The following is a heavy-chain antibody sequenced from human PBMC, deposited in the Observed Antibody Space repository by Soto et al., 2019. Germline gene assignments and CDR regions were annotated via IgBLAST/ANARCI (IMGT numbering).Heavy chain of an antibody. Sequence: QVQLVGSGGGVVQPGRSLRLSCAASGFTFSSYAMHWVRQAPGKGLEWVAVISYDGSNKYYADSVKGRFTISRDNSKNALYLQMNSLRAEDTAVYYCARGLYYDSSADYWGQGNRVTFSS. J-gene: IGHJ4*02. V-gene: IGHV3-30-3*01. D-gene: IGHD3-22*01. CDR2: ISYDGSNK. CDR1: GFTFSSYA. CDR3: ARGLYYDSSADY.